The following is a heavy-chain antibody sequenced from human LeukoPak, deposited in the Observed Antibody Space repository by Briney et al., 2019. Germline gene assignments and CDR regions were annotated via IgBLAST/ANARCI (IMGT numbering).Heavy chain of an antibody. V-gene: IGHV3-30*18. CDR3: AKVFSVGMDV. J-gene: IGHJ6*04. D-gene: IGHD3-10*01. CDR2: ISYDGSNK. Sequence: GGSLRLSCAASGFTFSSYGMHWVRQAPGKGLEWVVVISYDGSNKYYADSVKGRFTISRDNSKNTLYLQMNSLRAEDTAVYYCAKVFSVGMDVWGKGTTVTVSS. CDR1: GFTFSSYG.